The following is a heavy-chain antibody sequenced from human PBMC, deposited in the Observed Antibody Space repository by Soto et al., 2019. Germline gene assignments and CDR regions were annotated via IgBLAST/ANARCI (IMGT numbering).Heavy chain of an antibody. Sequence: GGSLRLSCAASVFTVSSYEMNWVRQAPGKGLEWVSYISSSGSTIYYADSVKGRFTISRDNAKNSLYLQMNSLRAEDTAVYYYARSIAVAGTMLDYWGQGTLVTVSS. CDR2: ISSSGSTI. V-gene: IGHV3-48*03. D-gene: IGHD6-19*01. CDR3: ARSIAVAGTMLDY. CDR1: VFTVSSYE. J-gene: IGHJ4*02.